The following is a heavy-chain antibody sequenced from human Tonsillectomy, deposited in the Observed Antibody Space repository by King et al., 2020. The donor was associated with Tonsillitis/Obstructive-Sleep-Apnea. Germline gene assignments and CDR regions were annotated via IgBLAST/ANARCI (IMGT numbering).Heavy chain of an antibody. CDR3: ARSGYCSSTNCYWYFDL. CDR2: IKEDGSEK. J-gene: IGHJ2*01. CDR1: GFTFSRYW. D-gene: IGHD2-2*01. V-gene: IGHV3-7*01. Sequence: VQLVESGGGLVQPGGSLRLSCAASGFTFSRYWMSWVRQAPGKGLEWVANIKEDGSEKYYVDSVKGRFTISRDNAKNSLYMQMNSLRAEETAVYYCARSGYCSSTNCYWYFDLWGRGTLVIVSS.